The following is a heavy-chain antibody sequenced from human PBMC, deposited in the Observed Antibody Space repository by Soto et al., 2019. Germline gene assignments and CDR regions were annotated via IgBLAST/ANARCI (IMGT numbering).Heavy chain of an antibody. D-gene: IGHD1-20*01. CDR2: TSGSGEMT. CDR3: ERSEMTYNWND. CDR1: GFTFRGDA. J-gene: IGHJ4*02. Sequence: GGSLRLSCAASGFTFRGDAMSWVRQAPGKGLEWVSSTSGSGEMTHYADSVKGRFTISRDNAKNTLYLQMESLRAEDTALYYCERSEMTYNWNDWGQGALVTVSS. V-gene: IGHV3-23*01.